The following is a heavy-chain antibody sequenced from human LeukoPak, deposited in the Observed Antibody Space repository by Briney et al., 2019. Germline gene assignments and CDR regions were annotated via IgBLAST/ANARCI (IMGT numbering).Heavy chain of an antibody. D-gene: IGHD2-2*01. Sequence: GESLKISCKGSGYRFTSYWIDWVRQMPGKGLEWMGVIYPGDSETKYSPSFQGQVTISADKSISTAYLQWSSLKASDTAMYYCATYRSSRSYFDYWGQGTLVTVSS. CDR1: GYRFTSYW. CDR3: ATYRSSRSYFDY. V-gene: IGHV5-51*01. CDR2: IYPGDSET. J-gene: IGHJ4*02.